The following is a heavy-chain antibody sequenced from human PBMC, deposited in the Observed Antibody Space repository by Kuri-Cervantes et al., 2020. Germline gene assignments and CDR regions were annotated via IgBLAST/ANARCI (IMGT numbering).Heavy chain of an antibody. Sequence: SVKVSCKASGGTFSSYAISWVRQAPGQGLEWMGGIIPIFGTANYAQKSQGRVTITADESTSTAYMELSSLRSEDTAVYYCARSAVVTPSYYYYGMDVWGQGTTVTVSS. CDR3: ARSAVVTPSYYYYGMDV. J-gene: IGHJ6*02. D-gene: IGHD4-23*01. CDR1: GGTFSSYA. CDR2: IIPIFGTA. V-gene: IGHV1-69*13.